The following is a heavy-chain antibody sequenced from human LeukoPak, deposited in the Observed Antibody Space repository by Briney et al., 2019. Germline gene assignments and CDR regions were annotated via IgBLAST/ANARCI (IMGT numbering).Heavy chain of an antibody. J-gene: IGHJ6*03. Sequence: SHALCLTCAVCGGSFSGDYLCWVRETPGKRLEWIGEINHSGSTNYNPSLKSRVTISVDTSKNQFSLKLSSVTAADTAVYYCALDIVATISRGLELHYYMDVWGKGTTVTVSS. D-gene: IGHD5-12*01. CDR3: ALDIVATISRGLELHYYMDV. V-gene: IGHV4-34*01. CDR2: INHSGST. CDR1: GGSFSGDY.